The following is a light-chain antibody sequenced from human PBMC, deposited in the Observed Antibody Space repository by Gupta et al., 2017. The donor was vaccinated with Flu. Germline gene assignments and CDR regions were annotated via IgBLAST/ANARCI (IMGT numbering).Light chain of an antibody. CDR2: SAS. V-gene: IGKV1-27*01. Sequence: DIQMTQSPASLSASVGDRVTITCRASQDIGDYLAWYQQKPDKAPKLLIYSASTLQSGVPSRFRGSGSGTDFSLTISSLQADDVASYYCQKYHSAPPGLTFGGGTKVEIK. CDR1: QDIGDY. CDR3: QKYHSAPPGLT. J-gene: IGKJ4*01.